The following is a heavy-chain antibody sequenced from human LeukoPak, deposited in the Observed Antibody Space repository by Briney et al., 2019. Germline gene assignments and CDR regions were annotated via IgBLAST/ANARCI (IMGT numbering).Heavy chain of an antibody. CDR2: IYYSGST. CDR3: ARDSGFCSGGSCYPTNWFDP. Sequence: SETLSLTCSVSGGSIGSYYWSWIRQPPGKGLEWIGYIYYSGSTNYNPSLKSRVTISVDTSKNQFSLKLSSVTAADTAVYYCARDSGFCSGGSCYPTNWFDPWGQGTLVTVSS. V-gene: IGHV4-59*01. CDR1: GGSIGSYY. D-gene: IGHD2-15*01. J-gene: IGHJ5*02.